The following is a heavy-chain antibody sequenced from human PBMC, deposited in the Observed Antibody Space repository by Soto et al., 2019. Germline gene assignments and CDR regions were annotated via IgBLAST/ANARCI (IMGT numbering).Heavy chain of an antibody. CDR3: ARHIGVTGTSGFDY. CDR1: GASISDRNW. J-gene: IGHJ4*02. CDR2: IYHSGTT. D-gene: IGHD6-19*01. V-gene: IGHV4-4*02. Sequence: QVQLQESGPGLVKPSGTLSLTCAVSGASISDRNWWSWVRQSPGKGLEWMGEIYHSGTTNYNPSLTSRGTISMDWPMNPISQQPSSETAADSAIYYCARHIGVTGTSGFDYWGQGTLVTVSS.